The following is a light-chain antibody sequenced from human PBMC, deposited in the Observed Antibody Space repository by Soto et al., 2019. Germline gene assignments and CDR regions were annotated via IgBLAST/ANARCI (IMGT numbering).Light chain of an antibody. CDR2: GAS. V-gene: IGKV3D-15*01. CDR3: QQYNNWPRT. Sequence: ILMTQSPATVSVSPGESATLSCRASQNIYYNVAWYQQRPGQAPRLLIYGASSRATGIPDRFSGSGSGTEFTLTISSLQSEDFAVYYCQQYNNWPRTFGQGTKVDIK. CDR1: QNIYYN. J-gene: IGKJ1*01.